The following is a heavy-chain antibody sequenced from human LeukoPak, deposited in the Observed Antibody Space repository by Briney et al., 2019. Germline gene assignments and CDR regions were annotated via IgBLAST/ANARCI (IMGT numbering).Heavy chain of an antibody. J-gene: IGHJ4*02. CDR1: GFTVSNAW. CDR2: IYSGGST. V-gene: IGHV3-53*01. Sequence: GGSLRLSCAASGFTVSNAWMSWVRQAPGKGLEWVSVIYSGGSTYYADSVKGRFTISRDNAKNSLYLQMNSLRAEDTAVYYCAGDRAGSSWHYFDYWGQGTLVTVSS. D-gene: IGHD6-13*01. CDR3: AGDRAGSSWHYFDY.